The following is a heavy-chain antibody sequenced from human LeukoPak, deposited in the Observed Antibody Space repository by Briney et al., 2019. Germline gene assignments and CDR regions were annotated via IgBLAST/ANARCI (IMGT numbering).Heavy chain of an antibody. CDR1: GFIFSTYS. CDR3: VRGHVAVAAHDDAFDI. D-gene: IGHD6-19*01. V-gene: IGHV3-21*01. J-gene: IGHJ3*02. Sequence: GGSLRLSCTASGFIFSTYSMIWARQAPGKGLEWVSSISSTSGNKYYADSVKGRFTISRDNAKNSLYLQMNSLRAEDTAVYYCVRGHVAVAAHDDAFDIWGQGTMVTVSS. CDR2: ISSTSGNK.